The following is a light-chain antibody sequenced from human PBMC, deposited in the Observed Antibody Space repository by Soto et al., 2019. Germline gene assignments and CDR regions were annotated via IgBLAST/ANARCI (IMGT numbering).Light chain of an antibody. J-gene: IGKJ2*01. CDR1: QSVSSY. Sequence: EIVLTQSPATLSLSPGERATLSCRASQSVSSYLAWYQQKPGQAPRLLIYDASNRATGIPARFSGSGSGTDFTLTISSLEPEDFAFYYCQQRSNWPVTFGQGTKLEIK. CDR3: QQRSNWPVT. CDR2: DAS. V-gene: IGKV3-11*01.